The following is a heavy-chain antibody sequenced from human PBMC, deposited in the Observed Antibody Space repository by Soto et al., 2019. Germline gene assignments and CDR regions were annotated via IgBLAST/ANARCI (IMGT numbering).Heavy chain of an antibody. CDR1: GGSVSGYY. V-gene: IGHV4-59*02. CDR2: IHYSGRT. D-gene: IGHD1-26*01. Sequence: QVQLQESGPGLVKPSETLSLTCTVSGGSVSGYYWSWIRQTPGKGLECIGYIHYSGRTNYNPSLKSRVTISVNTSKNQFSLKLSSVTAADTAVYYCARGVWELLPFWLWGQGTLDTVSS. CDR3: ARGVWELLPFWL. J-gene: IGHJ4*02.